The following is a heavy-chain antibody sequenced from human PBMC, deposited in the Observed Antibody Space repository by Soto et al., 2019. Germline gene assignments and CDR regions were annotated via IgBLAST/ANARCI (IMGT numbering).Heavy chain of an antibody. CDR1: GFTFTSYG. Sequence: QVQLVESGGGVVQPGRSLRLSCVASGFTFTSYGMHWVHQAPGKGLEWVAVISYDGRNKYYADSVKGRFTVSRDKAKNTLYLQMNSLRAEDTAVYHCAKDRAVAAVYYYYGMDIWGQGTTVTVSS. CDR3: AKDRAVAAVYYYYGMDI. D-gene: IGHD2-15*01. J-gene: IGHJ6*02. V-gene: IGHV3-30*18. CDR2: ISYDGRNK.